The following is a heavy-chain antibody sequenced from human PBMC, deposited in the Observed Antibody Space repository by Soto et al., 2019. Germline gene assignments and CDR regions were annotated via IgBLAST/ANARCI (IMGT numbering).Heavy chain of an antibody. Sequence: QVQLVQSGAEVKKPGSSVKVSCKASGGTFSSYAISWVRQAPGQGLEWMGGIIPIFGTANYAQKFQGRVTVTADESTSTADMELSSLRSEDTAVYYCASGPRIAARPGVWFDPWGQGTLVTVSS. CDR1: GGTFSSYA. CDR2: IIPIFGTA. V-gene: IGHV1-69*12. D-gene: IGHD6-6*01. CDR3: ASGPRIAARPGVWFDP. J-gene: IGHJ5*02.